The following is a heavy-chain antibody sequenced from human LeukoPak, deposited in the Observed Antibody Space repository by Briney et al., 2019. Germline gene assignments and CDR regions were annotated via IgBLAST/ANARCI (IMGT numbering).Heavy chain of an antibody. CDR1: GFTFDDYG. V-gene: IGHV3-20*04. CDR3: ARDKSNYFFDY. D-gene: IGHD4-11*01. J-gene: IGHJ4*02. Sequence: RTGGSLRLSCAASGFTFDDYGMNWVRQAPGKGLEWVSGINCNGGNTDYADSVKGRFTISRDNAKKSLYLQMNSLRAEDTALYYCARDKSNYFFDYWGQGTLVTVSS. CDR2: INCNGGNT.